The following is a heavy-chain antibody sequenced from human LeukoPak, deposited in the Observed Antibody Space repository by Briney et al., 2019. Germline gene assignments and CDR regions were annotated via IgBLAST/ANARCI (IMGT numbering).Heavy chain of an antibody. V-gene: IGHV3-7*01. D-gene: IGHD3-10*01. CDR2: IKQDGGEK. J-gene: IGHJ4*02. CDR1: GFTFRSYW. CDR3: VLNYGSGSYYLPL. Sequence: GGSLRLSCAASGFTFRSYWMSWVRQASGKGLEWVANIKQDGGEKYYVDSVRGRFTISRDNAKNSLYLQMNSLRAEDTAVYYCVLNYGSGSYYLPLWGQGTLVTVSS.